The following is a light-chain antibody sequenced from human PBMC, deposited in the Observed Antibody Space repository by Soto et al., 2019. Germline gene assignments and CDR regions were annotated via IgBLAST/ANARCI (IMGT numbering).Light chain of an antibody. CDR1: QSISSF. Sequence: DIQMTQSPSSLSASVGDRVTITCRASQSISSFLNWYHQKPGKAPKLLIYAASNLQSGGPSRFSGSGSGTDFTLTISSLQPEDFATYYCQQTYSTPRSFGPGTIVDIK. CDR3: QQTYSTPRS. CDR2: AAS. V-gene: IGKV1-39*01. J-gene: IGKJ3*01.